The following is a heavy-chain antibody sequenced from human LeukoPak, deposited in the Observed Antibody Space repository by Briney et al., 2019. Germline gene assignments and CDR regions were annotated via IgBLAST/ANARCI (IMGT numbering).Heavy chain of an antibody. CDR1: GFTFDDYA. Sequence: GRSLRLSCAASGFTFDDYALHWVRQAPGKGLEWVSGISWNSGSIGYADSVKGRFTISRDNAKSSLFLQMNSLRAEDTALYYCAARNYFDSSGYYDAFDIWGQGTMVTVSS. V-gene: IGHV3-9*01. J-gene: IGHJ3*02. CDR2: ISWNSGSI. D-gene: IGHD3-22*01. CDR3: AARNYFDSSGYYDAFDI.